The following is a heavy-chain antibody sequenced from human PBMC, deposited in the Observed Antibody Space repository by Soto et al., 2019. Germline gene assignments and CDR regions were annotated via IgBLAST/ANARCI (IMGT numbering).Heavy chain of an antibody. V-gene: IGHV1-3*01. J-gene: IGHJ4*02. D-gene: IGHD4-17*01. Sequence: VSGERLEWMGWINAGNGNRKYSQKFQGRVTITRDTSASTAYMELSSLRSEDTAVYYCASAQDYGDSVPLDYWGQGPLV. CDR3: ASAQDYGDSVPLDY. CDR2: INAGNGNR.